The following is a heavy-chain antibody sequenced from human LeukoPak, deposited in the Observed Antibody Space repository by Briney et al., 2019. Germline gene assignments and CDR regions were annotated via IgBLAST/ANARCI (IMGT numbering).Heavy chain of an antibody. D-gene: IGHD1-26*01. CDR2: ISGSGGST. V-gene: IGHV3-23*01. Sequence: PGGPLRLSCAASGFTFSSYGMSWVRQAPGKGLEWVSAISGSGGSTYYADSVKGRFTISRDNSKNTLYLQMNSLRAEDTAVYYCAREPTSGSSPLGYFDYWGQGTLVTVSS. CDR1: GFTFSSYG. CDR3: AREPTSGSSPLGYFDY. J-gene: IGHJ4*02.